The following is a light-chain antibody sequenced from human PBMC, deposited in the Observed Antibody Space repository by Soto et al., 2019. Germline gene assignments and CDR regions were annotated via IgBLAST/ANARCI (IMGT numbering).Light chain of an antibody. CDR2: EVS. CDR3: SSHAGSSVV. J-gene: IGLJ1*01. V-gene: IGLV2-8*01. Sequence: QSALTQPPSASGSPGQSVTISCTGTSSDVGGYNYVSWYQQHPGKAPKLMIYEVSKRPSGVPDRFSGSKSGNTASLTVSGLQAEDEADYYCSSHAGSSVVFGTGTKLTVL. CDR1: SSDVGGYNY.